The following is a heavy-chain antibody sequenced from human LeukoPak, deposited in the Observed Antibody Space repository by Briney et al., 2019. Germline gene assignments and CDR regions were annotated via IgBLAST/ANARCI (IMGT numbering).Heavy chain of an antibody. CDR1: GFTFSSYW. V-gene: IGHV3-7*01. CDR2: IKHDGSEK. CDR3: ARMGYYYDSSGWEAY. J-gene: IGHJ4*02. D-gene: IGHD3-22*01. Sequence: PGGSLRLSCAASGFTFSSYWMSWVRQAPGKGLEWVANIKHDGSEKYYVDSVKGRFTISRGNAKNSLYLQMNSLRAEDTAVYYCARMGYYYDSSGWEAYWGQGTLVTVSS.